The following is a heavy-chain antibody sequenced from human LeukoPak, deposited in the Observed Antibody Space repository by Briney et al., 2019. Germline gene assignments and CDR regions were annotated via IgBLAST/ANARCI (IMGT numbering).Heavy chain of an antibody. CDR2: IKSKTDGSIT. J-gene: IGHJ4*02. CDR1: GFTFSNAW. V-gene: IGHV3-15*01. Sequence: PGGSLRLSCAASGFTFSNAWMSSVRQAPGKGLEWVGRIKSKTDGSITDYAAPEKGRLTISRDDPKISLYLQMNSLKTEDTAVYYWTTHSGYTIFFDYWGQGTLVTVSS. D-gene: IGHD5-12*01. CDR3: TTHSGYTIFFDY.